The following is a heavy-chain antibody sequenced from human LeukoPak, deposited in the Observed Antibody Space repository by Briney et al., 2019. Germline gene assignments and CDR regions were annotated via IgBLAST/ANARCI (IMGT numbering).Heavy chain of an antibody. CDR3: ARPYSGSCYEGFDY. V-gene: IGHV1-2*02. Sequence: ASVKVSCKASGYTFTGYYMHWVRQAPGQGLEWMGWINPNSGGTNYAQKFQGRVTMTRDTSISTAYMELSRLRSDDTAVYYCARPYSGSCYEGFDYWGQGTLVTVSS. CDR1: GYTFTGYY. D-gene: IGHD1-26*01. J-gene: IGHJ4*02. CDR2: INPNSGGT.